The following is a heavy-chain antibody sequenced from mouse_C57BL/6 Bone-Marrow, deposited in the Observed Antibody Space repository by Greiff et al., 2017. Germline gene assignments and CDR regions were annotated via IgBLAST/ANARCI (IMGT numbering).Heavy chain of an antibody. V-gene: IGHV1-42*01. J-gene: IGHJ4*01. CDR2: INPSTGGT. CDR3: ARFGDYYAMDY. CDR1: GYSFTGYY. D-gene: IGHD1-1*02. Sequence: EVKLMESGPELVKPGASVKISCKASGYSFTGYYMNWVKQSPEKSLEWIGEINPSTGGTTYNQKFKAKATLTVDKSSSTAYMQLKSLTSEDSAVYYCARFGDYYAMDYWGQGTSVTVSA.